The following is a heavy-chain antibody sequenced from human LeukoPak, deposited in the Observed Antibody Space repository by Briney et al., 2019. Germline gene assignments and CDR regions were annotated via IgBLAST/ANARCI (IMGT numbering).Heavy chain of an antibody. Sequence: ASVKVSCKASGYTFTSYGISWVRQAPGQGLEWMGWISAYNGNTNYARKLQGRVTMTTDTSTSTAYMELRSLGSEDTAVYYCARVSGSPFDYWGQGTLVTVSS. CDR1: GYTFTSYG. CDR3: ARVSGSPFDY. D-gene: IGHD1-26*01. V-gene: IGHV1-18*01. J-gene: IGHJ4*02. CDR2: ISAYNGNT.